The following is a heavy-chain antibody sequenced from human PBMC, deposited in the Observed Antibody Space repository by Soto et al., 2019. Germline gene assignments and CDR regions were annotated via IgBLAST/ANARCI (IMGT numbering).Heavy chain of an antibody. J-gene: IGHJ4*02. D-gene: IGHD2-2*01. CDR3: ARQTLNIVVVPAAIDC. CDR2: IYYSGST. CDR1: GGSISSSSYY. Sequence: QLQLQESGPGLVKPSETLSLTCTVSGGSISSSSYYWGWIRQPPGKGLEWIGSIYYSGSTYYNPSLKSRVTISVDTSKTQFTLKLSSVTAADTAVYYCARQTLNIVVVPAAIDCWGQGTLVTVSS. V-gene: IGHV4-39*01.